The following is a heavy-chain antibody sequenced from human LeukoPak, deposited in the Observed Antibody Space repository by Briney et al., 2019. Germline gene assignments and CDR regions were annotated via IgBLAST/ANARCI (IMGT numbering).Heavy chain of an antibody. J-gene: IGHJ3*02. V-gene: IGHV6-1*01. D-gene: IGHD3-22*01. CDR2: TYYRSKWYN. CDR1: GDSVSSNSAA. CDR3: ARDLMYYYDSSGNAFDI. Sequence: SQTLSLTCAISGDSVSSNSAAWNWIRQSPSRGLEWLGRTYYRSKWYNDYAVSVKSRITINPDTSKNQFSLKLSSVTAADTAVYYCARDLMYYYDSSGNAFDIWGQGTMVTVSS.